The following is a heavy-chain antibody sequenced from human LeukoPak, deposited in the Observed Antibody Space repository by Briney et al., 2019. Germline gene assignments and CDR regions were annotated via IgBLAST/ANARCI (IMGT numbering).Heavy chain of an antibody. V-gene: IGHV3-7*05. Sequence: GGSLRLSCGASGFTFSSYWMSWVRQAPGKGLEWVANIKEDGSEKNYVASVRGRFTISRDNAKNSLYLQMNSLRAEDTAVYFCARGGGRHVEYWGQGTLVTVSS. J-gene: IGHJ4*02. CDR2: IKEDGSEK. CDR1: GFTFSSYW. CDR3: ARGGGRHVEY. D-gene: IGHD3-16*01.